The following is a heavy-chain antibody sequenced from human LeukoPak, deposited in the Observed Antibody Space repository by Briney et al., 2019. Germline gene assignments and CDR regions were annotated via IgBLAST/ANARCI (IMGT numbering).Heavy chain of an antibody. CDR1: GFTFSSYW. V-gene: IGHV3-74*01. D-gene: IGHD2-2*01. CDR3: ARGVGYCSSTSCYWWFDP. CDR2: INSDGSST. Sequence: GGSLRLSCAASGFTFSSYWMHWVRQAPGKGLVWVSRINSDGSSTSYADSVKGRFTISRDNAKNTLYLQMNSLRAEDTAAYYCARGVGYCSSTSCYWWFDPWGQGTLVTVSS. J-gene: IGHJ5*02.